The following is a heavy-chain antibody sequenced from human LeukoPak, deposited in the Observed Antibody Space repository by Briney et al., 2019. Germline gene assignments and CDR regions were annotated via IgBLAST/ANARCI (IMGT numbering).Heavy chain of an antibody. Sequence: GGSLRLSCAASGFTFSSYWMSWVRQAPGNGLEWVANIKQDGSEKYYVDSVKGRFTISRDNAKNSLYLQMNGLRAEDTAVYYCAREGGPYYYDSSGYPYFDYWGQGTLVTVSS. CDR3: AREGGPYYYDSSGYPYFDY. D-gene: IGHD3-22*01. J-gene: IGHJ4*02. CDR2: IKQDGSEK. CDR1: GFTFSSYW. V-gene: IGHV3-7*01.